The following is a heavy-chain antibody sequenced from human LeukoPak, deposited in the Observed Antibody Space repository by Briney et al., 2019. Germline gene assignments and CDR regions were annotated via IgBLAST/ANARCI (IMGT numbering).Heavy chain of an antibody. J-gene: IGHJ4*02. D-gene: IGHD3-3*01. CDR1: GFTLSSYG. CDR3: AKDGSTIFGVGPLY. V-gene: IGHV3-30*18. CDR2: ISYDGSNK. Sequence: GGCLRLSCAASGFTLSSYGMLGVRQAPARGLEWGAVISYDGSNKYYADSVKGRFTISRDNSKNTLYLQMNSLRAEDTAVYYCAKDGSTIFGVGPLYWGQGTLVTVSS.